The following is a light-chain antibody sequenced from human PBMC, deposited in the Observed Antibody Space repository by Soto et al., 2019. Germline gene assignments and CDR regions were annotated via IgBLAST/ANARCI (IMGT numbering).Light chain of an antibody. Sequence: QSALTQPASVSGSPGQSIAISCTGTSSDVGTYNYVSWYQQHPGKAPKVMIYDVGNRPSGVSNRFSGSKSGNTASLTISGLQAEDEADYYCSSYSSSNTRVVFGGGTKVTVL. CDR3: SSYSSSNTRVV. CDR2: DVG. CDR1: SSDVGTYNY. J-gene: IGLJ2*01. V-gene: IGLV2-14*01.